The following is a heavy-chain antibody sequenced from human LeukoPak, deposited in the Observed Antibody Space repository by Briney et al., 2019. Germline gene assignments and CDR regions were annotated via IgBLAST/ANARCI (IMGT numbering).Heavy chain of an antibody. J-gene: IGHJ4*02. Sequence: PGGSLRLSCAASGFTFSSYSVHWVRQAPGKGLEWVAIISSDGSKKYYADSVKGRFTISRDNSKNTLYLQMNSLRAEDTAVYYCAKAYYDSSGYYNYFDYWGQGTLVTVSS. V-gene: IGHV3-30-3*01. CDR2: ISSDGSKK. D-gene: IGHD3-22*01. CDR3: AKAYYDSSGYYNYFDY. CDR1: GFTFSSYS.